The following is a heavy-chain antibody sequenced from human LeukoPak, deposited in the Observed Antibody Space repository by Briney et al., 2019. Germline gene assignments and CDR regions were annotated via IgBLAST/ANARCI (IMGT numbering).Heavy chain of an antibody. V-gene: IGHV1-69*05. CDR1: GGTFISYA. J-gene: IGHJ4*02. CDR3: ARVLAGSSWGFDY. Sequence: GASVKVSCKASGGTFISYAISWVGQAPGQRLEWMGRIIPIFGTANYAQKFQGRVTITTDESTSTAYMELSSLRSEDTAVYYCARVLAGSSWGFDYWGQGTLVTVSS. CDR2: IIPIFGTA. D-gene: IGHD6-13*01.